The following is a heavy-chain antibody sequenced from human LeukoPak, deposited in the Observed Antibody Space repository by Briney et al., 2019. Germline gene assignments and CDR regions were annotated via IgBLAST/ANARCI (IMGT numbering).Heavy chain of an antibody. D-gene: IGHD6-19*01. V-gene: IGHV3-48*01. J-gene: IGHJ4*02. CDR1: GFTFSTHS. CDR2: ISSGSSTT. Sequence: GGSLRLSCAASGFTFSTHSMNGVREARGEGREWVSYISSGSSTTYYADSVKGRFTISRDNDENSLYLQMNSLRAEDTAVFYCARGAVAGIYHFDLWGQGTLVTVSS. CDR3: ARGAVAGIYHFDL.